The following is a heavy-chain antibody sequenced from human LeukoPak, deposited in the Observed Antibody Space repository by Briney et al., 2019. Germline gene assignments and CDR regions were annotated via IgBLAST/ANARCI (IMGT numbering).Heavy chain of an antibody. V-gene: IGHV3-43*01. CDR2: ISWDGGST. D-gene: IGHD6-6*01. Sequence: PGGSLRLSCAASGFTFDDYTTHWVRQAPGKGLEWVSLISWDGGSTYYADSVKGRFTISRDNSKNSLYLQMNSLRTEDTALYYCAKDGAARAFIYYYYYMDVWGKGTTVTVSS. CDR3: AKDGAARAFIYYYYYMDV. CDR1: GFTFDDYT. J-gene: IGHJ6*03.